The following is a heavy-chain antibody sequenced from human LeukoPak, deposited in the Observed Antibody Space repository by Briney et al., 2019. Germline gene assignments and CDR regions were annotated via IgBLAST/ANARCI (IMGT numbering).Heavy chain of an antibody. J-gene: IGHJ4*02. Sequence: GGSLRLSCAASGFTFDDYAMHWVRQAPGKGLEWVSGISWNSGSIGYADSVKGRFTISRDNAKNSLYLQKNSLRAEDTALYYCAKDGPVPYWGQGTLVTVSS. CDR3: AKDGPVPY. CDR2: ISWNSGSI. V-gene: IGHV3-9*01. CDR1: GFTFDDYA.